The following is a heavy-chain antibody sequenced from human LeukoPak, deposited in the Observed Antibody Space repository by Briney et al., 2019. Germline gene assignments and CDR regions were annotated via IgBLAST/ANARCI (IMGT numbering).Heavy chain of an antibody. Sequence: SETLSLTCTVSGGSISSSTYYWGWLRQPPGKGLEWIGSIYYSSNTYYNPSLKSRVAISVDTSKNQFSLKLSSVTAADTAVYFCARTPYSSGWYYWFDPWGQGTRVTVSS. D-gene: IGHD6-19*01. CDR1: GGSISSSTYY. J-gene: IGHJ5*02. CDR3: ARTPYSSGWYYWFDP. CDR2: IYYSSNT. V-gene: IGHV4-39*01.